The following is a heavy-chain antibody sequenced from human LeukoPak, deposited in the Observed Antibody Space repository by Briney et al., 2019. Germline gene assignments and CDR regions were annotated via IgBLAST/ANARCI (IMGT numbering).Heavy chain of an antibody. Sequence: GGSLRLSCVASGFTFSTYGMSWVRQAPGKGLEWVAAVSSTGSGTYYPDSLKGRFIISRDNSQNTVFLQMSSLRPEDTAFYFCAKDGPLLRFGPTDAWGQGILVTVSS. CDR3: AKDGPLLRFGPTDA. CDR1: GFTFSTYG. D-gene: IGHD3-10*01. J-gene: IGHJ5*02. V-gene: IGHV3-23*01. CDR2: VSSTGSGT.